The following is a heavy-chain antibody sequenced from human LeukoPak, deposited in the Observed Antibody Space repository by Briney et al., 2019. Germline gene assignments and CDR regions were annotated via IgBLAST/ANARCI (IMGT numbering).Heavy chain of an antibody. CDR2: ISGSGGST. J-gene: IGHJ4*02. D-gene: IGHD6-13*01. V-gene: IGHV3-23*01. CDR1: GFTFSSYA. Sequence: GGSLRLSCAASGFTFSSYAMSWVRRAPGKGLEWVSAISGSGGSTYYADSVKGRFTISRDNSKNTLYLQMNSLRAEDTAVYYCATGAAADKGFDYWGQGTLVTVSS. CDR3: ATGAAADKGFDY.